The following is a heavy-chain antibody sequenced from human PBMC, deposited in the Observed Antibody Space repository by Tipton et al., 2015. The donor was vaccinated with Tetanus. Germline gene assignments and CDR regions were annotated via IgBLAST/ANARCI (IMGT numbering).Heavy chain of an antibody. D-gene: IGHD4-17*01. J-gene: IGHJ4*02. CDR2: VHPDSDNR. CDR3: ARARCGDPDY. CDR1: GYTFTGYY. V-gene: IGHV1-2*02. Sequence: QLVQSGAEVKKPGASVKVSCKASGYTFTGYYIHWVRQVPRQGLEWMGWVHPDSDNRQYDDKFQARVTMTTDTSISTAYMELSGLTSDDTAMYYCARARCGDPDYWGQGTQVTVSS.